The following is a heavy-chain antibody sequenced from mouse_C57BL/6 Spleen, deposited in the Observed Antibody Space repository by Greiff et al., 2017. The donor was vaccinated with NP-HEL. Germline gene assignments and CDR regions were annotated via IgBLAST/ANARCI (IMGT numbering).Heavy chain of an antibody. Sequence: VQLQQSGAELVRPGTSVKVSCKASGYAFTNYLIEWVKQRPGQGLEWIGVINPGSGGTNYNEKFKGKATLTADKSSSTAYMQLSSLTSEDSAVYFWARGGIGYYGPYYFDYWGQGTTLTVSS. D-gene: IGHD1-1*01. CDR1: GYAFTNYL. CDR2: INPGSGGT. CDR3: ARGGIGYYGPYYFDY. V-gene: IGHV1-54*01. J-gene: IGHJ2*01.